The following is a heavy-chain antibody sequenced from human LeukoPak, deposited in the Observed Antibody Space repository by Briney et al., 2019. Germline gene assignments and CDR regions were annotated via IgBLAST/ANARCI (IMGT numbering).Heavy chain of an antibody. V-gene: IGHV3-11*01. D-gene: IGHD3-10*01. J-gene: IGHJ4*02. Sequence: PGGSLRPSCAASGFTFSDYYMSWIRQAPGKGLEWVSYISSSGSTIYYADSVKGRFTISRDNAKNSLYLQMNSLRAEDTAVYYCARPRVRGAMNFDYWGQGTLVTVSS. CDR3: ARPRVRGAMNFDY. CDR2: ISSSGSTI. CDR1: GFTFSDYY.